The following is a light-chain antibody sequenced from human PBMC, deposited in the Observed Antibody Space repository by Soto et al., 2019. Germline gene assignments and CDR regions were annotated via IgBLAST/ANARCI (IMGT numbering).Light chain of an antibody. J-gene: IGLJ1*01. CDR1: SSDVGSYNY. V-gene: IGLV2-14*03. CDR3: SSCTTSSALHV. Sequence: QSALTQPASVSGSPGQSITISCTGTSSDVGSYNYVSWYQQHPGKAPKLIIYDVSNRPSGVSDRFSGSKSGNTASLTISGLQTEDEADYYCSSCTTSSALHVFGTGTKVTLL. CDR2: DVS.